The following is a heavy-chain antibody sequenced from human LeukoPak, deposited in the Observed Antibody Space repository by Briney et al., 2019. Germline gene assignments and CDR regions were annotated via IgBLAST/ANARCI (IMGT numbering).Heavy chain of an antibody. V-gene: IGHV7-4-1*02. J-gene: IGHJ4*02. CDR3: VDCSGGSCGY. Sequence: GASVKVSCKACGYTFISYAMNWVRQAPGQGLEWMGWINTNTGNPTYAQGFTGRFVFSLDTSVSTAYLQIISLKAEDTAVYYCVDCSGGSCGYWGQGTLVTVSS. CDR2: INTNTGNP. CDR1: GYTFISYA. D-gene: IGHD2-15*01.